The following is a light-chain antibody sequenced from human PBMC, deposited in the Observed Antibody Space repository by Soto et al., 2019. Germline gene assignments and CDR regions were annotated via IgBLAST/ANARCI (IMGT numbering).Light chain of an antibody. CDR1: QSVKNNY. CDR2: GAS. CDR3: QQYGSSPVT. V-gene: IGKV3-20*01. Sequence: EIVLTQSPGTLSLSPGQRATLSCRASQSVKNNYLAWYQQKPGQAPRLLIYGASSSATGIPDRFGGTGSGTDFTLTINRLEPEDSAVDYCQQYGSSPVTFGQGTKLEI. J-gene: IGKJ2*01.